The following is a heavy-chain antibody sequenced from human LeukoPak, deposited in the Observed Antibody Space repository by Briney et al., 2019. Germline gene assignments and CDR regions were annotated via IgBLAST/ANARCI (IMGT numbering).Heavy chain of an antibody. CDR1: GGSLSSYY. V-gene: IGHV4-59*01. CDR2: IYYSGST. CDR3: ARGPSIAAAGVWFDP. D-gene: IGHD6-13*01. J-gene: IGHJ5*02. Sequence: SETLSLTCTVSGGSLSSYYWSWIRQPPGKGLEWIGYIYYSGSTNYNPSLKSRVTISVDTSKNQFSLTLSSVTAADTAVYYCARGPSIAAAGVWFDPWGQGTLVTVSS.